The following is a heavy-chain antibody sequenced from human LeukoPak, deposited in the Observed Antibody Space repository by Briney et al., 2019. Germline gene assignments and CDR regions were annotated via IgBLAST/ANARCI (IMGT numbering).Heavy chain of an antibody. J-gene: IGHJ4*02. Sequence: GGSLRLSCAASGFTFNDYGMSWVRQAPGKGLEWVSSISSSSSYIYYADSVKGRFTISRDNAKNSLYLQMNSLRAEDTAVYYCARVAYYDFWNGYFADREIDYWGQGTLVTVSS. D-gene: IGHD3-3*01. V-gene: IGHV3-21*01. CDR1: GFTFNDYG. CDR3: ARVAYYDFWNGYFADREIDY. CDR2: ISSSSSYI.